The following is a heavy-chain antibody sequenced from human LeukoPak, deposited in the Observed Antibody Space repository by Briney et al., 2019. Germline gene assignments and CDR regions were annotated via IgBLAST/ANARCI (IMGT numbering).Heavy chain of an antibody. J-gene: IGHJ3*02. CDR1: GGSFSGYY. V-gene: IGHV4-34*01. CDR3: ASLLYYDILTGPPPDXFDX. D-gene: IGHD3-9*01. CDR2: INHSGST. Sequence: SETLSLTCAVYGGSFSGYYWSWIRQPPGKGLEWIGEINHSGSTNYNPSLKSRVTISVDTSKNQFSLKLSSVTAADTAVYYCASLLYYDILTGPPPDXFDXXGQGTMVTVXX.